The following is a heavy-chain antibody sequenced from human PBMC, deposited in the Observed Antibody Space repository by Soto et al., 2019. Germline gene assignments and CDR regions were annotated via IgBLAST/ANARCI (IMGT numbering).Heavy chain of an antibody. CDR2: ISSSGSTI. CDR3: TRAGNYRFDY. CDR1: GFTFSSYE. D-gene: IGHD1-7*01. J-gene: IGHJ4*02. V-gene: IGHV3-48*03. Sequence: GGSLRLSCAASGFTFSSYEMNWVRQAPGKGLEWVSYISSSGSTIYYADSVKGRFTISRDNAKNSLYLQMDSLRAEDTAVYYCTRAGNYRFDYWGQGTLVTVSS.